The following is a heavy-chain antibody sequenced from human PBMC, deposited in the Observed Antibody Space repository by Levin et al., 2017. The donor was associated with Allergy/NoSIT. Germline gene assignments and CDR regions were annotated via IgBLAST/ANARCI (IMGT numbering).Heavy chain of an antibody. J-gene: IGHJ5*02. CDR3: ASARVRFSRIWFDP. CDR1: GGTFSSYA. V-gene: IGHV1-69*13. Sequence: ASVKVSCKASGGTFSSYAISWVRQAPGQGLEWMGGIIPIFGTANYAQKFQGRVTITADESTSTAYMELSSLRSEDTAVYYCASARVRFSRIWFDPWGQGTLVTVSS. CDR2: IIPIFGTA. D-gene: IGHD3-3*01.